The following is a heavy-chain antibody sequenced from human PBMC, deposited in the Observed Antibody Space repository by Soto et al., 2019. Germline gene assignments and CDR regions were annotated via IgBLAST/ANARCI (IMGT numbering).Heavy chain of an antibody. CDR2: INHSGST. CDR3: ARDRLRCSSTSCYKLLRWFDP. D-gene: IGHD2-2*02. CDR1: GGSFSGYY. V-gene: IGHV4-34*01. Sequence: SEPLSVGCVVYGGSFSGYYWSWIRQPPGKGLEWIGEINHSGSTNYNPSLKSRVTISVDTSKNQFSLKLSSVTAADTAVYYCARDRLRCSSTSCYKLLRWFDPWGQGTLVTVPS. J-gene: IGHJ5*02.